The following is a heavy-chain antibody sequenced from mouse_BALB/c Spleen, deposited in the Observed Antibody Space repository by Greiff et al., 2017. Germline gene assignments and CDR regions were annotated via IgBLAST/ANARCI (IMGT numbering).Heavy chain of an antibody. D-gene: IGHD1-1*01. J-gene: IGHJ3*01. CDR1: GYSITSDYA. CDR3: ARTTYYGSSEFAY. V-gene: IGHV3-2*02. CDR2: ISYSGST. Sequence: EVKLMESGPGLVKPSQSLSLTCTVTGYSITSDYAWNWIRQFPGNKLEWMGYISYSGSTSYNPSLKSRISITRDTSKNQFFLQLNSVTTEDTATYYCARTTYYGSSEFAYWGQGTLVTVSA.